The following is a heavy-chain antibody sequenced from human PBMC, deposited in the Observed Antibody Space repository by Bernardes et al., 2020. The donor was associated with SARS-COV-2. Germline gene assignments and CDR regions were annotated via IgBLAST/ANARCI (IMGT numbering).Heavy chain of an antibody. CDR2: ISDSGENT. CDR3: VKDSGSSSFVLFDF. Sequence: GSLRLSCSASGFIFNKYAMHCVRQAPGKGLEYLSSISDSGENTYYADSVKGRFTISRDNSKNTLYFQMNSLRPEDTAVYFCVKDSGSSSFVLFDFWGHGTLVTVS. D-gene: IGHD6-6*01. V-gene: IGHV3-64*05. CDR1: GFIFNKYA. J-gene: IGHJ4*01.